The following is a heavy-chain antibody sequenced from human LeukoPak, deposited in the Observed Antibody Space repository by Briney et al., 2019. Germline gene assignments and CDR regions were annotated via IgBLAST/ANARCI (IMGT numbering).Heavy chain of an antibody. V-gene: IGHV3-7*04. Sequence: QPGGSLRLSCAASGFTFTSYWMSWVRQAPGKGLEWVANIKQDGSEKYYVDSVKGRSTISRDNTKNSLYLQMNSLRAEDTAVYYCARDQYYYDSSGYYYYFDYWGQGTLVTVSS. J-gene: IGHJ4*02. CDR1: GFTFTSYW. CDR3: ARDQYYYDSSGYYYYFDY. CDR2: IKQDGSEK. D-gene: IGHD3-22*01.